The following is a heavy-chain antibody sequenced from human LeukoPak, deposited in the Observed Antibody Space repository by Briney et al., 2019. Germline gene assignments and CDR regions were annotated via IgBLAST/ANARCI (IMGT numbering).Heavy chain of an antibody. CDR1: GGSISSYY. J-gene: IGHJ6*02. CDR2: IYYSGST. CDR3: ARGVVPAAMPSYGMDV. Sequence: PSETLSLTCTVSGGSISSYYWGWIRQPPGKGLEWIGYIYYSGSTNYNPSLKSRVTISVDTSKNQFSLKLSSVTAADTAVYYCARGVVPAAMPSYGMDVWGQGTTVTVSS. D-gene: IGHD2-2*01. V-gene: IGHV4-59*01.